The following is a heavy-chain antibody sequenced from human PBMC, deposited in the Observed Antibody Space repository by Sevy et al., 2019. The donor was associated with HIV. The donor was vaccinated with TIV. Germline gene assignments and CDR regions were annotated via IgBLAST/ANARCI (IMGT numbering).Heavy chain of an antibody. Sequence: ASVKVSCKASGYTFTGYYMHWVRQAPGQGLEWMGRINPNSGGTNYAQKFQGRVTMTRDTSISTAYMELSRLGSDDTAVYYCAREGITMVQGVIMSVDYWGQGTLVTVSS. J-gene: IGHJ4*02. V-gene: IGHV1-2*06. D-gene: IGHD3-10*01. CDR1: GYTFTGYY. CDR2: INPNSGGT. CDR3: AREGITMVQGVIMSVDY.